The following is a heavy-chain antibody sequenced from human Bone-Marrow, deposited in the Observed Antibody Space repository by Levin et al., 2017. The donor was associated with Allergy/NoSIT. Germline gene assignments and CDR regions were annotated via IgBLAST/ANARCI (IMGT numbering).Heavy chain of an antibody. CDR3: ARNFWHYHDSSGYLFHY. D-gene: IGHD3-22*01. J-gene: IGHJ4*02. CDR1: GYPFTNYG. Sequence: GASVKVSCKASGYPFTNYGFSWVRQAPGQGLEWMGWINPYDGDTHYAQHLQGRVTMTTDVSTSTAYMELRSLRPDDTAVYYCARNFWHYHDSSGYLFHYWGQGTLVTVSS. V-gene: IGHV1-18*01. CDR2: INPYDGDT.